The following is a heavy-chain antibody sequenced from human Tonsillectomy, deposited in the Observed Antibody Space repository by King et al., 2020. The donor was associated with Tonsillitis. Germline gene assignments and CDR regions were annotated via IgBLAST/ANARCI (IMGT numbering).Heavy chain of an antibody. Sequence: QLVQSGAEVKKPGASVKVSCKASGYSFTSYAISWVRQAPGQGLEWMAWISGYNGNTNFAQRFQGKVTLTTDTSTRTAYMELRSLRFDDTAVYFCARDPGVTTNNWFDPWGQGTLVTVSS. J-gene: IGHJ5*02. V-gene: IGHV1-18*01. CDR1: GYSFTSYA. CDR2: ISGYNGNT. CDR3: ARDPGVTTNNWFDP. D-gene: IGHD4-11*01.